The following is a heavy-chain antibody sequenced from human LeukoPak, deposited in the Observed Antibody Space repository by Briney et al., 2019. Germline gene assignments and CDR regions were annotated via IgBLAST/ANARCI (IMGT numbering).Heavy chain of an antibody. D-gene: IGHD3-10*01. Sequence: SETLSLTCAVYGGSFSNYYWSWIRQSPGKGLEWIGEITHSGSTNYNPSLKSRVTISVDTSKNQFSLKVNAVTAADTAVYYCARRGITRPFDPWGQGTLVTVSS. CDR3: ARRGITRPFDP. CDR2: ITHSGST. V-gene: IGHV4-34*01. J-gene: IGHJ5*02. CDR1: GGSFSNYY.